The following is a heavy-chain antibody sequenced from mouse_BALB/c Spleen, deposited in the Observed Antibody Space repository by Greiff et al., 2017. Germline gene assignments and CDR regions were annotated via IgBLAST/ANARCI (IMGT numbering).Heavy chain of an antibody. CDR1: GYSITSDYA. J-gene: IGHJ3*01. D-gene: IGHD2-10*02. Sequence: EVQGVESGPGLVKPSQSLSLTCTVTGYSITSDYAWNWIRQFPGNKLEWMGYISYSGSTSYNPSLKSRISITRDTSKNQFFLQLNSVTTEDTATYYCASLYGNYFYWFAYWGQGTLVTVSA. CDR2: ISYSGST. CDR3: ASLYGNYFYWFAY. V-gene: IGHV3-2*02.